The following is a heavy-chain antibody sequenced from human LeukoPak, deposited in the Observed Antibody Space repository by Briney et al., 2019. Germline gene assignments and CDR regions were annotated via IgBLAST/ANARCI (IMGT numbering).Heavy chain of an antibody. D-gene: IGHD5-24*01. J-gene: IGHJ5*02. CDR2: ISFSGST. CDR1: GGSISIGAYY. CDR3: ARDLGADGYNLRNWFDP. Sequence: SQTLSLTCTVSGGSISIGAYYWSWLRQHPGKGLEWIGYISFSGSTYYNPSLKSRFTISVDMSKNQFSLKLSSVTAADTAVYYCARDLGADGYNLRNWFDPWGQGTRVTVSS. V-gene: IGHV4-31*03.